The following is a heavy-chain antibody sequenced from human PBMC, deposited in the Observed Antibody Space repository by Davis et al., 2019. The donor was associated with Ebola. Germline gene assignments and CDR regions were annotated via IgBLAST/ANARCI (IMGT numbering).Heavy chain of an antibody. D-gene: IGHD2-2*01. CDR1: GFTFSSYE. CDR2: ISSSSSYI. J-gene: IGHJ4*02. CDR3: ARDGSTSAALDY. V-gene: IGHV3-21*01. Sequence: PGGSLRLSCAASGFTFSSYEMNWVRQAPGKGLEWVSSISSSSSYIYYADSVKGRFTISRDNAKNSLYLQMNSLRAEDTAVYYCARDGSTSAALDYWGQGTLVTVSS.